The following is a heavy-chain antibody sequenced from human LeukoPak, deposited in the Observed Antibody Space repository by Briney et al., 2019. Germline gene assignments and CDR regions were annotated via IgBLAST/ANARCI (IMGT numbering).Heavy chain of an antibody. CDR1: GYSFTSYW. D-gene: IGHD4-23*01. CDR2: IYPGDSDT. Sequence: GGSLKISCKGSGYSFTSYWIGWVRQMPGKGLEWMGIIYPGDSDTRYSPSFQGQVTISADKSISTAYLQWSSLKASDTAMYYCARLGDYGGNSGAVTYWGQGTLVTVSS. CDR3: ARLGDYGGNSGAVTY. V-gene: IGHV5-51*01. J-gene: IGHJ4*02.